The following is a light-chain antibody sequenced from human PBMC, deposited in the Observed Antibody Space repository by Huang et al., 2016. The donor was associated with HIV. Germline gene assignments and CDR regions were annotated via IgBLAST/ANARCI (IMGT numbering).Light chain of an antibody. J-gene: IGKJ2*01. Sequence: DIQMTQSPSSLSASVGDRVTITCQARQDITNFLNWYQEKPGKAPKLLIYDASNLETGVPSKFSGGGSGTYFTLTISSLQPEDFATYYCQQYNNLPYTFGQGTKLEIK. CDR3: QQYNNLPYT. CDR2: DAS. V-gene: IGKV1-33*01. CDR1: QDITNF.